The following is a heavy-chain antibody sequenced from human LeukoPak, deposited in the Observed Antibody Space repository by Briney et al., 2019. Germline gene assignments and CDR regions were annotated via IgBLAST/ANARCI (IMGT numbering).Heavy chain of an antibody. CDR3: AREYYDFWRSYYYMDV. V-gene: IGHV1-2*02. J-gene: IGHJ6*03. CDR1: GYTFTGYC. Sequence: ASVKVSCKASGYTFTGYCMHWVRQAPGQGLEWMGWINPNSGGTNYAQKFQGRVTMTRDTSISTAYMELSRLRSDDTAVYYCAREYYDFWRSYYYMDVWGKGTTVTVS. D-gene: IGHD3-3*01. CDR2: INPNSGGT.